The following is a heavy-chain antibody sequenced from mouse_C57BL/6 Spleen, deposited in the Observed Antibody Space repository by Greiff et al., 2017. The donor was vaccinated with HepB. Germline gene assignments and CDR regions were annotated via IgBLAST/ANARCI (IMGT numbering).Heavy chain of an antibody. CDR2: IDPSDSET. Sequence: VQLQQSGAELVRPGSSVKLSCKASGYTFTSYWMHWVKQRPIQGLEWIGNIDPSDSETHYNQKFKDKATLTVDKSSSTAYMQLSSLTSEDSAVYYCARLSSYFHWYFDVWGTGTTVTVSS. J-gene: IGHJ1*03. CDR3: ARLSSYFHWYFDV. D-gene: IGHD1-1*01. V-gene: IGHV1-52*01. CDR1: GYTFTSYW.